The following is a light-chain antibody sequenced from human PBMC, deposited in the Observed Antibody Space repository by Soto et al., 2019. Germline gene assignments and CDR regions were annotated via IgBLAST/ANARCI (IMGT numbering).Light chain of an antibody. CDR2: GAS. CDR1: QSVSTN. Sequence: IVLPQSPATLSVSPGERATLSCKASQSVSTNLAWYQQKHGQGHRLLMLGASTRAIGIPARSSGSVYGKDFTLTISSLQSEDFAVYYCQHYNEWPLTFGGGTKVEIK. CDR3: QHYNEWPLT. V-gene: IGKV3-15*01. J-gene: IGKJ4*01.